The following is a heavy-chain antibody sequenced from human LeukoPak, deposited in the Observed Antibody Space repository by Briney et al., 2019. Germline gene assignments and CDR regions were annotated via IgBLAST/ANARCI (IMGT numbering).Heavy chain of an antibody. CDR2: IYYSGST. D-gene: IGHD4-17*01. Sequence: SETLSLTCTVSGGSISSYYWSWIRQLLGRGLERIGYIYYSGSTNYNPSLKSRVTISIDTSKNQFSLKLSSVTAADTAVYYCARAGSYRLTTTLWGQGTLVTVSS. CDR3: ARAGSYRLTTTL. CDR1: GGSISSYY. V-gene: IGHV4-59*01. J-gene: IGHJ4*02.